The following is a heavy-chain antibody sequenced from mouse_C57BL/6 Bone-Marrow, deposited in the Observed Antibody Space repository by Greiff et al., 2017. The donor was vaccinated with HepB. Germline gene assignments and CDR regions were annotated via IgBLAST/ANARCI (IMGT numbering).Heavy chain of an antibody. Sequence: QVQLQQSGPELVKPGASVKISCKASGYEFSSSWMNWVKQRPGKGLEWIGRIYPGDGDTEYNGKFKGKATMTADKSSSTADMQLSSLTSEDSAVYSGAEDYYGSSPWLAYWFQGTRATVS. J-gene: IGHJ3*01. CDR2: IYPGDGDT. CDR1: GYEFSSSW. D-gene: IGHD1-1*01. V-gene: IGHV1-82*01. CDR3: AEDYYGSSPWLAY.